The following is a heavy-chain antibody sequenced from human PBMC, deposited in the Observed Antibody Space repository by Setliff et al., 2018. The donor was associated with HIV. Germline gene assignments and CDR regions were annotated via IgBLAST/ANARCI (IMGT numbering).Heavy chain of an antibody. Sequence: SVKVSCKASGGAFSSYALSWVRQAPGQGLEWMGGIIPIFGTANYAQKFQGRVTITTDESTSTAYMELSSLRSEDTAVYYCASAIVGLGYNFFSVDVWGKGTTVTV. V-gene: IGHV1-69*05. J-gene: IGHJ6*04. D-gene: IGHD1-26*01. CDR1: GGAFSSYA. CDR2: IIPIFGTA. CDR3: ASAIVGLGYNFFSVDV.